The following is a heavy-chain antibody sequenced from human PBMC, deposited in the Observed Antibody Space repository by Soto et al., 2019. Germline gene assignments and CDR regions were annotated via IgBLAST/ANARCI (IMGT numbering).Heavy chain of an antibody. Sequence: QVQLQQWGAGLLKPSETLSLTCAVYGGSFSGYYWSWIRQPPGKGLEWIGEINHSGSTNYNPSLKSRVNISVETSKNQFSLKLSSVTAADTAVYYCARGPGGWYDFWGQGTLVTVSS. J-gene: IGHJ5*01. CDR2: INHSGST. V-gene: IGHV4-34*01. CDR1: GGSFSGYY. CDR3: ARGPGGWYDF. D-gene: IGHD2-15*01.